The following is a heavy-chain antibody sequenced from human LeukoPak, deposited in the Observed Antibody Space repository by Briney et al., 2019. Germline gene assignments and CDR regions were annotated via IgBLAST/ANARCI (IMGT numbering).Heavy chain of an antibody. J-gene: IGHJ1*01. CDR1: GVTLSSYA. V-gene: IGHV3-23*01. CDR3: AKGPAAMGWEGYFQH. CDR2: ISSSGSGGNT. D-gene: IGHD2-2*01. Sequence: QAGGSLRLSCAASGVTLSSYAMSWARQAPGKGLEWVSGISSSGSGGNTYYADSVKGRFTISRDSSKNTLFLHMNTLRAEDTAVYYCAKGPAAMGWEGYFQHWGQGTLVTVSS.